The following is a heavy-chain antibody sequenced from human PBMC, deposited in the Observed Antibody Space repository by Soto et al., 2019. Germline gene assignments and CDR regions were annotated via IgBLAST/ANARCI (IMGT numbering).Heavy chain of an antibody. D-gene: IGHD3-10*01. CDR3: AREKYDSGTYSFDY. V-gene: IGHV3-48*01. CDR1: GITFSIYS. J-gene: IGHJ4*02. CDR2: ISSSSNSI. Sequence: GSLRLSCAASGITFSIYSMNWVRQAPGKGLEWVSYISSSSNSIYTDSVKGRFTISRDNAKNSLSLQMNSLRAEDTAVYYYAREKYDSGTYSFDYWGQGTLVTVSS.